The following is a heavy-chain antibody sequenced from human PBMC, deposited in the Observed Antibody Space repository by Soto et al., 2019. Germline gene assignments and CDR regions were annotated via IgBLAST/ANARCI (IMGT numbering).Heavy chain of an antibody. V-gene: IGHV5-51*01. CDR2: IYPGDSDT. Sequence: GESLKISCKGSGYTFSNCWIGWVRQMPGKGLEWMGIIYPGDSDTKYSPSFEGHVTISADKSITTAYLQWSSLKASDTAMYYCARQYCYNGISYRHFDYWGQGTKVTVSS. D-gene: IGHD2-8*01. CDR1: GYTFSNCW. J-gene: IGHJ4*02. CDR3: ARQYCYNGISYRHFDY.